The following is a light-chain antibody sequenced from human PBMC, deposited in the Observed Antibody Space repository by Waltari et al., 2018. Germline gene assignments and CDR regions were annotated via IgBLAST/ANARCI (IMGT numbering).Light chain of an antibody. CDR3: ATWDDSLNGGV. CDR2: SDN. V-gene: IGLV1-44*01. J-gene: IGLJ2*01. CDR1: RSNIGPNT. Sequence: QSVLTQPPSASGTPGQGVTISCSGSRSNIGPNTVNWYQQLPGTAPKVRIYSDNQRRSGVPDGSSGAKSGSSASLAVSGRQSEDEGDYYCATWDDSLNGGVFGGGTKLTVL.